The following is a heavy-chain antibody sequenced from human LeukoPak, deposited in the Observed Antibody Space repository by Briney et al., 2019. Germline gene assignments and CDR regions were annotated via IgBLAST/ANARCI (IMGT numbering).Heavy chain of an antibody. CDR3: ARGLGYGSGSSH. CDR1: GGSISSSSYY. J-gene: IGHJ4*02. V-gene: IGHV4-39*07. CDR2: IYYSGST. D-gene: IGHD3-10*01. Sequence: SETLSLTCTVSGGSISSSSYYWGWIRQPPGKGLEWIGSIYYSGSTYYNPSLKSRVTISVDTSKNQFSLKLSSVTAADTAVYYCARGLGYGSGSSHWGQGTLVTVSS.